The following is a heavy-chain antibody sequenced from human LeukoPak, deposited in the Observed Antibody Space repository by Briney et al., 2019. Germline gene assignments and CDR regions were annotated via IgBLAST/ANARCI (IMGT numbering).Heavy chain of an antibody. CDR2: ISAYNGNT. V-gene: IGHV1-18*01. CDR1: GYTFTSYG. D-gene: IGHD5-24*01. J-gene: IGHJ4*02. Sequence: ASVKVSSKASGYTFTSYGISWVRQAPGQGLEWMGWISAYNGNTNYAQKLQGRVTMTTDTSTSTAYMELRSLRSDDTAVYYCARDRSRATGIVEEFDYWGQGTLVTVPS. CDR3: ARDRSRATGIVEEFDY.